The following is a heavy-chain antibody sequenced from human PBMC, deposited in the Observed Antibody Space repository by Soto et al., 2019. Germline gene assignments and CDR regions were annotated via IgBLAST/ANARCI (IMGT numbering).Heavy chain of an antibody. D-gene: IGHD2-21*02. CDR3: HQKGVVVTDYGEGNDAFDI. V-gene: IGHV4-31*03. Sequence: QVQLQESGPGLVKPSQTLSLTCTVSGGSISSGGYYWSWIRQHPGKGLEWIGYIYYSGSTYYNPSLKSRVTISVDTSKNQFSLKLSSVTAADTAVYYCHQKGVVVTDYGEGNDAFDIWGQGTMVTVSS. J-gene: IGHJ3*02. CDR1: GGSISSGGYY. CDR2: IYYSGST.